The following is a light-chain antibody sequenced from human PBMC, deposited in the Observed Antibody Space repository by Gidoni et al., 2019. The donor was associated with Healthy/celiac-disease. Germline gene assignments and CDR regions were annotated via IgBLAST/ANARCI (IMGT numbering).Light chain of an antibody. Sequence: DLVMTQSPDSLAVSLGESATINCKSSQSVFYSSNNKNYLAWYQQKPGQPPNLLIYWASTRKSGWADRISGSGCGTDFTLTISSMQAEDVAVDYCQQYYSTPQTFGQGTKVEIK. J-gene: IGKJ1*01. CDR2: WAS. V-gene: IGKV4-1*01. CDR3: QQYYSTPQT. CDR1: QSVFYSSNNKNY.